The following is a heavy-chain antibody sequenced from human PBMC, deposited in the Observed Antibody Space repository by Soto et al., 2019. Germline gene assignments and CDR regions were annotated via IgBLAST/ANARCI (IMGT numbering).Heavy chain of an antibody. CDR1: GGTFSRYT. V-gene: IGHV1-69*02. J-gene: IGHJ6*02. Sequence: QVQLVQSGAEVKKPGSSVKVSCKASGGTFSRYTFTWVRQAPGQGLEWMGRIIPIVDIPNYAQNFQGRVTITADKLQSTAQVELSSLASDDTAVYYCASHFTGVLVLGTSPPGGDNYGWDVWGQGTTVSVS. CDR3: ASHFTGVLVLGTSPPGGDNYGWDV. CDR2: IIPIVDIP. D-gene: IGHD2-15*01.